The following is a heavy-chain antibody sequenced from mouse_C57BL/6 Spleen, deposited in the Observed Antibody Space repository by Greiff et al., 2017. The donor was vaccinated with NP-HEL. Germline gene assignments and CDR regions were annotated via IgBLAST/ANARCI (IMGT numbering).Heavy chain of an antibody. J-gene: IGHJ2*01. CDR3: ARGLITTVVRDY. CDR2: INPGSGGT. V-gene: IGHV1-54*01. Sequence: QVQLQQSGAELVRPGTSVKVSCKASGYAFTNYLIEWVKQRPGQGLEWIGVINPGSGGTNYNEKFKGKATLTADKSSSTAYMQLSSLTSEDSAVYFCARGLITTVVRDYWGQGTTLTVSS. D-gene: IGHD1-1*01. CDR1: GYAFTNYL.